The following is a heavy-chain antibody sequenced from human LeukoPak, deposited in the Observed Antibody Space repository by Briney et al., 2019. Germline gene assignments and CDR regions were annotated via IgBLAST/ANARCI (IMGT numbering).Heavy chain of an antibody. Sequence: SETLSLTCAVYGGSFSGYYWSWIRQPPGKGPEWIGEINHSGRTNYNPSLKSRVTISVDTSKKQFSLKLSSVTAADTAVYYCARQECNGGSCYSRAIWFDPWGQGTLVTVSS. D-gene: IGHD2-15*01. J-gene: IGHJ5*02. V-gene: IGHV4-34*01. CDR1: GGSFSGYY. CDR2: INHSGRT. CDR3: ARQECNGGSCYSRAIWFDP.